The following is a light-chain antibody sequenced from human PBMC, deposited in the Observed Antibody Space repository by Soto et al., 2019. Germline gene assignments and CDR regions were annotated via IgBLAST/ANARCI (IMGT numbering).Light chain of an antibody. V-gene: IGKV3-20*01. J-gene: IGKJ1*01. CDR3: QQYGSSPRT. Sequence: EIVLTQSPGTPSLSPGERATLSCRASQSVSSSYLAWYQQKPGQAPRLLIYGASSRATGIPDRFSGSGSGTDFTLTISRLEPEDVAVYYCQQYGSSPRTIGQGNKVDFK. CDR2: GAS. CDR1: QSVSSSY.